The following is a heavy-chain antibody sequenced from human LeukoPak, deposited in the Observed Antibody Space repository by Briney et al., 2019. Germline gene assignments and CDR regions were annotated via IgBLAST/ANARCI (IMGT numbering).Heavy chain of an antibody. D-gene: IGHD3-22*01. CDR2: IYYSGST. CDR1: GGSISGGDYY. V-gene: IGHV4-30-4*08. CDR3: ARDSLYYYDSSGVTN. Sequence: SQTLSLTCTVSGGSISGGDYYWSWIRQPPGKGLEWIGYIYYSGSTYYNPSLKSRVTISVDTSRNQFSLKLSSVTAADTAVYYCARDSLYYYDSSGVTNWGQGTLVTVSS. J-gene: IGHJ4*02.